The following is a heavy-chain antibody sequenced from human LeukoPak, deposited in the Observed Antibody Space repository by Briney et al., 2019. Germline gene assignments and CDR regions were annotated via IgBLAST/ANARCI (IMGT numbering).Heavy chain of an antibody. J-gene: IGHJ4*02. V-gene: IGHV1-69*13. CDR1: GGTFSSYA. D-gene: IGHD2-8*02. CDR3: ARDIGAGASGDY. Sequence: ASVKVSCKASGGTFSSYAISWVRQAPGQGLEWMGGIIPIFGTANYAQKFQGRVTITADESTSTAYMELSSLRSDDTAVYYCARDIGAGASGDYWGQGTLVTVSS. CDR2: IIPIFGTA.